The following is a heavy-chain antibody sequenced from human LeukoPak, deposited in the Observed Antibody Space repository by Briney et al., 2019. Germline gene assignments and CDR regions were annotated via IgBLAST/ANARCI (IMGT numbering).Heavy chain of an antibody. D-gene: IGHD6-19*01. Sequence: ASVKVSCKASGYTFTSYGICWVRHAPGQGLEWMGWISAYNGNTNYAQKLQGRVTMTTDTSTSTAYMELRSLRSDDTAVYYCVSDQCRASTGFPGVYWVQRTLVTVSS. CDR2: ISAYNGNT. CDR3: VSDQCRASTGFPGVY. J-gene: IGHJ4*02. CDR1: GYTFTSYG. V-gene: IGHV1-18*01.